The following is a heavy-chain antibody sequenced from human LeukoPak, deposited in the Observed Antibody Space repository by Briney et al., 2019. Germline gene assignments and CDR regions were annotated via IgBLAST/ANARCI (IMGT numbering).Heavy chain of an antibody. CDR2: IYTSGST. Sequence: PSETLSLTCTVSGGSISSYYWSWIRQPAGKGLEWIGRIYTSGSTNYNPSLKSRVTMSVDTSKNQLSLKLSSVTAADTAVYYCARDRHDFWSGYYPGLFDPWGLGTLVTVSS. D-gene: IGHD3-3*01. CDR3: ARDRHDFWSGYYPGLFDP. CDR1: GGSISSYY. J-gene: IGHJ5*02. V-gene: IGHV4-4*07.